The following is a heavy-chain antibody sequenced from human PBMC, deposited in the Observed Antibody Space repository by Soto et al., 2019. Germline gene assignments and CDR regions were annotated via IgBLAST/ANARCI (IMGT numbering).Heavy chain of an antibody. CDR3: ARLAEENAVLGPAPIGLDY. Sequence: QVQLQQWGAGLLKPSETLSLTCTVFGGSLSGYYWTWIRQSPGKGLEWIGEINPNGDTNYSPSLKSRVTMSVATSTTQFSLKLHSVTAADTAVYYCARLAEENAVLGPAPIGLDYWGQGTLVTVSS. CDR2: INPNGDT. CDR1: GGSLSGYY. D-gene: IGHD2-2*02. J-gene: IGHJ4*02. V-gene: IGHV4-34*02.